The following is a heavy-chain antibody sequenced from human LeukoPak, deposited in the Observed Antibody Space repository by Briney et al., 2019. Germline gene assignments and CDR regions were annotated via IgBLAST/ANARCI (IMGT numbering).Heavy chain of an antibody. CDR1: GGSISSYY. D-gene: IGHD2-2*01. J-gene: IGHJ5*02. CDR2: IYYSGST. Sequence: PSETLSLTCTVSGGSISSYYWSWIQQPPGKGLEWIGYIYYSGSTNYNPSLKSRVTISVDTSKNQFSLKLNSVTAADTAVYYCARTTEDCSSTSCYQYWFDPWGQGTLVTVSS. V-gene: IGHV4-59*01. CDR3: ARTTEDCSSTSCYQYWFDP.